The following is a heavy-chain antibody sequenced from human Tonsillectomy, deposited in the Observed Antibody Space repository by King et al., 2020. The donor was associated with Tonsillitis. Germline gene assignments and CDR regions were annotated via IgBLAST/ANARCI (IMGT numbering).Heavy chain of an antibody. CDR2: ISYDGTNK. V-gene: IGHV3-30*03. D-gene: IGHD3/OR15-3a*01. J-gene: IGHJ5*02. Sequence: VQLVESEGGVVQPGRPLRLSCAASGFTFSSYGMHWVRQAPGKGLEWVAVISYDGTNKYYADSVKGRFTISRDNSKNTVYLQMNSLRADDTAVYYCAIHGGTGLLDPWGQGTLVTVSS. CDR3: AIHGGTGLLDP. CDR1: GFTFSSYG.